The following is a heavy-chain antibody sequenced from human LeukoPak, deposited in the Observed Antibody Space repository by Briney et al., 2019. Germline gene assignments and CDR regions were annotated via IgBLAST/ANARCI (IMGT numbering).Heavy chain of an antibody. J-gene: IGHJ4*02. CDR2: INQDGSQK. CDR1: GFTFSSYW. Sequence: PGGSLRLSCAVSGFTFSSYWMSWFRQAPGKGLEWVANINQDGSQKFSVDSVKGRFTISRDNAKNSLSLQMNSLRVEDTAVYYCARDWFDGDYDSFDYWGQGTLVTVSS. D-gene: IGHD4-17*01. CDR3: ARDWFDGDYDSFDY. V-gene: IGHV3-7*03.